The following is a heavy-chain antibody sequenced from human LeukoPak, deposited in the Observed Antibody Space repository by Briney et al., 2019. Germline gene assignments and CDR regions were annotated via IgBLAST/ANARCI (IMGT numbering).Heavy chain of an antibody. CDR1: GFTFSSYS. V-gene: IGHV3-21*04. Sequence: GGSLRLSCAASGFTFSSYSMNWVRQAPGKGLEWVSSISSSSYIYYADSVKGRFTISRDNSKNTLYLQMNSLRAEDTAVYYCAKDLRFFTNWFDPWGQGTLVTVSS. J-gene: IGHJ5*02. CDR3: AKDLRFFTNWFDP. CDR2: ISSSSYI. D-gene: IGHD3-3*01.